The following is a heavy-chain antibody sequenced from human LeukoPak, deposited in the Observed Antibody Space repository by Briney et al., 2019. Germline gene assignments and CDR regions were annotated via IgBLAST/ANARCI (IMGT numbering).Heavy chain of an antibody. J-gene: IGHJ3*02. CDR1: GFTFSSYS. CDR2: ISSSSSYI. D-gene: IGHD7-27*01. V-gene: IGHV3-21*01. CDR3: ARERGSNWGVDI. Sequence: GGSLRLSCAASGFTFSSYSMNWVRQAPGKGLEWVSSISSSSSYIYYADSVKGRFTISRDNAKNSLYLQMNSLRAEDTAVYYCARERGSNWGVDIWGQGTMVTVSS.